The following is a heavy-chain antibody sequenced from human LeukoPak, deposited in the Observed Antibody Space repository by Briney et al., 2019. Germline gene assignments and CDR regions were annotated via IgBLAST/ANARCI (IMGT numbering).Heavy chain of an antibody. CDR1: GFTFRKHY. Sequence: GGSLRLSCAASGFTFRKHYMSWIRQAPGWGPEWVAYIGASGSTRYYRDSVNGRFTISRDNAKNSLHLQMNSLTAEDTAVYYCAKDLREWYYDPNGNYFSYGMDVWGQGTTVVVSS. CDR2: IGASGSTR. CDR3: AKDLREWYYDPNGNYFSYGMDV. J-gene: IGHJ6*02. D-gene: IGHD3-22*01. V-gene: IGHV3-11*01.